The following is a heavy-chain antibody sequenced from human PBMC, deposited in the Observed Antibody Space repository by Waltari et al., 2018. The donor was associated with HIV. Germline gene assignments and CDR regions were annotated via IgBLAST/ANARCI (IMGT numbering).Heavy chain of an antibody. V-gene: IGHV1-3*01. Sequence: QVQLVQSGAEVKKPGASVKVSCKASGYTFTSYAMHWVRQAPGQRLEWMGWINAGNGNTKYSQKFQGRVTITRDTSASTAYMELSSLRSEDTAVYYCARGEQVGYGMDVWGQGTTVTVSS. D-gene: IGHD1-1*01. CDR3: ARGEQVGYGMDV. J-gene: IGHJ6*02. CDR2: INAGNGNT. CDR1: GYTFTSYA.